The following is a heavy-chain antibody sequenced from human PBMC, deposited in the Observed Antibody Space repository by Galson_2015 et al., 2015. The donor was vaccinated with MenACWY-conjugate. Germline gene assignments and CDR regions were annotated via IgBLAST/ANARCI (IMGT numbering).Heavy chain of an antibody. D-gene: IGHD3-10*01. V-gene: IGHV4-59*01. CDR3: ARDYASGYYYYGMDV. J-gene: IGHJ6*02. CDR1: GGSIDSYY. Sequence: ETLSLTCTVSGGSIDSYYWTWIRQPPGRGLEWIGYIQYDGGANYNPSLNSRVTIALDASKKQYSLKLTSATAADTAVYYCARDYASGYYYYGMDVWGQGTTVIVSS. CDR2: IQYDGGA.